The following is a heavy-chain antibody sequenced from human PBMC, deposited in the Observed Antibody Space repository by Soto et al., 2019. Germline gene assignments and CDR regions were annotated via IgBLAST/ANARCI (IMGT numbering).Heavy chain of an antibody. CDR3: ARGLTEGYFGMDA. J-gene: IGHJ6*02. Sequence: QVQLVQSGAEVKKPGSSVKVSCKTSGGAFSSYDISWVRQAPGQGLEWMGGIIPLFGTTNYAQKFQGSVTSTADESTSTVYMHLYSLRYEDTAVYYRARGLTEGYFGMDAWGQGTTVTVSS. CDR1: GGAFSSYD. V-gene: IGHV1-69*01. CDR2: IIPLFGTT.